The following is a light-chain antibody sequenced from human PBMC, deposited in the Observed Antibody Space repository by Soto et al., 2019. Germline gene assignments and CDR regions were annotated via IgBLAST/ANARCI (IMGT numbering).Light chain of an antibody. CDR1: RGHSSYA. J-gene: IGLJ2*01. Sequence: QSVLTQSPSASASLGASVKLTCTLSRGHSSYAIAWHQQQPEKGPRYLMKLNSDGSHSKGDGIPDRFSGSSSGAERYLTISSRQSEDEADYYCQTWGTGIVVFGGGTKVTVL. V-gene: IGLV4-69*01. CDR3: QTWGTGIVV. CDR2: LNSDGSH.